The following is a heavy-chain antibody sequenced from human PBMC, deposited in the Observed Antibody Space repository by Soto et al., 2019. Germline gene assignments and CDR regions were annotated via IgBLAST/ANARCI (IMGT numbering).Heavy chain of an antibody. Sequence: QVQLVESGGGVVQPGRSLRLSCVASGFTFSSDGMHWVRQAPGKGLEWVAVIWYDGSKKFYADSVKGRFTISRDNSKNTLYLQMNSLRAEDTAVYYCVRWGYSSGWGVLDYWGQGILVTVSS. D-gene: IGHD6-19*01. J-gene: IGHJ4*02. V-gene: IGHV3-33*01. CDR1: GFTFSSDG. CDR2: IWYDGSKK. CDR3: VRWGYSSGWGVLDY.